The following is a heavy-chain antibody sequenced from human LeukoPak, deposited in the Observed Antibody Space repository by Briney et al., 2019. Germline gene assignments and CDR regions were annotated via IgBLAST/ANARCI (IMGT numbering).Heavy chain of an antibody. D-gene: IGHD3-3*01. Sequence: PGGSLRLSCAASGFTFSSYGMHWVRQAPGKGLEWVAVIWYDGSNKYYADSVKGRFTISRDNSKNTLYLQMNSLRAEDTAVYYCAKSRAILGVGIDYWGQGTLVTVSS. CDR3: AKSRAILGVGIDY. CDR1: GFTFSSYG. J-gene: IGHJ4*02. V-gene: IGHV3-33*06. CDR2: IWYDGSNK.